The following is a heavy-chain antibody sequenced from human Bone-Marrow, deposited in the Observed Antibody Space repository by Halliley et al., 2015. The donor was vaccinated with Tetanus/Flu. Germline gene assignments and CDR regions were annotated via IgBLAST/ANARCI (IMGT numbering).Heavy chain of an antibody. Sequence: TLSLTCAVSGGSITTPNWWSWVRQSPGKGLEWIAEIYHNGVSNYNPSLQSRVTISVDTSKNQFSLRLNSVTAADTAVYYCARRIVGVTWYYFDYWGRGTLVTVSS. J-gene: IGHJ4*02. D-gene: IGHD1-26*01. V-gene: IGHV4-4*02. CDR1: GGSITTPNW. CDR2: IYHNGVS. CDR3: ARRIVGVTWYYFDY.